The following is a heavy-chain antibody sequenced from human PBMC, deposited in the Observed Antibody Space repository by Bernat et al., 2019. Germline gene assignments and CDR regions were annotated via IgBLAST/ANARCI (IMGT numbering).Heavy chain of an antibody. V-gene: IGHV3-15*01. J-gene: IGHJ6*02. Sequence: EVQLVESGGGLVQPGGSLRLSCAASGFTVSSNYMSWVRQAPGKGLEWVGRIKSKTDGGTTDYAAPAKGRFTISRDDSKNMLYLQMNSLKTEDTAVYYCTTSLSVVPPTRRKGYYYYYGMDVWGQGTTVTVSS. D-gene: IGHD2-2*01. CDR3: TTSLSVVPPTRRKGYYYYYGMDV. CDR2: IKSKTDGGTT. CDR1: GFTVSSNY.